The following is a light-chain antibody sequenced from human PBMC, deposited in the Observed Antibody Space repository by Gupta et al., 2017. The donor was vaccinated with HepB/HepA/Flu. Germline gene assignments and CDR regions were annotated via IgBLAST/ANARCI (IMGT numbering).Light chain of an antibody. CDR3: QQDGSSPYT. J-gene: IGKJ2*01. CDR2: GAS. V-gene: IGKV3-20*01. Sequence: EIVLTQSPGTLSLSPGERATLSCRASQSISSSSLAWYQQKPGQAPRLLIYGASSRATDIPGRFSGSGSGTEFILTISRLEPEDFAVYYCQQDGSSPYTFGQGTKLDIK. CDR1: QSISSSS.